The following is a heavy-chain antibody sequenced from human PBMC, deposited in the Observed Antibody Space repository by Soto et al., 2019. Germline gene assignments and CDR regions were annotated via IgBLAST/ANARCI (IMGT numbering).Heavy chain of an antibody. CDR2: INHSGST. Sequence: SETLSLTCAVYGGSFSGYYWSWIRQPPGKGLEWIGEINHSGSTNYNPSLKSRVTISVDTSKNQFSLKLSSVTAADTAVYYCARGSGILKNYYYYGMDVWGQGTTVTVSS. V-gene: IGHV4-34*01. D-gene: IGHD2-15*01. CDR1: GGSFSGYY. J-gene: IGHJ6*02. CDR3: ARGSGILKNYYYYGMDV.